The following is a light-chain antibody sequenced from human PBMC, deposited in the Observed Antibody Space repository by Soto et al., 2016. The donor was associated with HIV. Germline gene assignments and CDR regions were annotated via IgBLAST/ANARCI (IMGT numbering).Light chain of an antibody. Sequence: SYELTQPSSVSVSPGQTVRITCSGDVLAKKYARWFQQKPCQAPMLVIYKDSERPSGIPERFSGSSSGTTVTLTISGAQVEDEADYYCYSAADNNWVFGGGTKLTVL. CDR1: VLAKKY. CDR3: YSAADNNWV. CDR2: KDS. V-gene: IGLV3-27*01. J-gene: IGLJ3*02.